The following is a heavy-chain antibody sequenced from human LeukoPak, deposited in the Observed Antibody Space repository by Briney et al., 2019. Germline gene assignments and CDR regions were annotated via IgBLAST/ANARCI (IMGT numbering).Heavy chain of an antibody. J-gene: IGHJ6*02. CDR3: ARDRDGVYSSSWYAIGSYCYGMDV. CDR1: GGSISSYY. Sequence: PSETLSLTCTVSGGSISSYYWSWIRQPPGKGLEWIGYIYYSRSTYYNPSLKSRVTISVDTSKNQFSLKLSSVTAADTAVYYCARDRDGVYSSSWYAIGSYCYGMDVWGQGTTVTVSS. D-gene: IGHD6-13*01. CDR2: IYYSRST. V-gene: IGHV4-59*12.